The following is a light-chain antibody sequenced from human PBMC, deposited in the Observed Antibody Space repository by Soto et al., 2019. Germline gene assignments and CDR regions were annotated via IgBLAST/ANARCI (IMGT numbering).Light chain of an antibody. CDR2: GAS. V-gene: IGKV3-15*01. CDR1: QSVSNN. J-gene: IGKJ3*01. CDR3: QQYIHLLRT. Sequence: EIVMKQSPATQPVSPGERTTLSCRASQSVSNNLAWYQQKPGQAPSLLIYGASTRATGTPARFSGSGSGTEFTLTISILQSEDFAVYYCQQYIHLLRTFGLGTKVDI.